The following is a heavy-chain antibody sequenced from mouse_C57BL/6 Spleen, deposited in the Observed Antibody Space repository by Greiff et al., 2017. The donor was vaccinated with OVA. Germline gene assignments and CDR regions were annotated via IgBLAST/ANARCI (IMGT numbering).Heavy chain of an antibody. V-gene: IGHV2-2*01. CDR3: ARNSNYEAY. CDR1: GFSLTSYG. CDR2: IWSGGST. J-gene: IGHJ3*01. D-gene: IGHD2-5*01. Sequence: VQLQQSGPGLVQPSQSLSITCTVSGFSLTSYGVHWVRQSPGKGLEWLGVIWSGGSTDYNAAFISRLSISKDNSKSQVFFKMNSLQADDTAIYYCARNSNYEAYWGQGTLVTVSA.